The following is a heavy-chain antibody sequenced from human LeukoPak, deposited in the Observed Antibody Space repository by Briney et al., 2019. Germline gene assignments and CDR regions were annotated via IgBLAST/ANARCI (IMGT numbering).Heavy chain of an antibody. CDR2: ISYDGSNK. CDR1: GFTFSSYA. D-gene: IGHD3-10*01. J-gene: IGHJ3*02. V-gene: IGHV3-30-3*02. CDR3: AKHRRFGELFNDAFDI. Sequence: GGSLRLSCAASGFTFSSYAMHWVRQAPGKGLEWVAVISYDGSNKYYADSVKGRFTISRDNSKNTLYLQVNSLRAEDTAVYYCAKHRRFGELFNDAFDIWGQGTMVTVSS.